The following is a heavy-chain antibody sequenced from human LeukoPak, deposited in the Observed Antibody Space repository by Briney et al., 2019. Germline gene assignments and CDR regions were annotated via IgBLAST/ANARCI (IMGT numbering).Heavy chain of an antibody. CDR2: ISWNSGSI. D-gene: IGHD3-10*01. V-gene: IGHV3-9*01. Sequence: GGSLRLSCAASGFTFDDYAMHWVRQAPGKGLEWVSGISWNSGSIGYADSVKGRFTISRDNAKNSLYLQMNSLTAEDTAIYYCAREVGSPDVRSAFDIWGQGTLVTVSS. CDR3: AREVGSPDVRSAFDI. CDR1: GFTFDDYA. J-gene: IGHJ3*02.